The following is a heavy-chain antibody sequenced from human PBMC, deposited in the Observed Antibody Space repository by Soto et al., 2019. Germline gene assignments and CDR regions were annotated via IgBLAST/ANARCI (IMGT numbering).Heavy chain of an antibody. CDR3: AKVSWGNRPLDYYYYYMDV. CDR2: ISGSGTAT. Sequence: EVQLLESGGGLVQPGGSLRLSCAASGFTFSTYAMSWVRQAPDKGLVWVSGISGSGTATYYADSVKGRFTISRDNSRNTLYLQMNSQRAEDTALHYSAKVSWGNRPLDYYYYYMDVWGKWTTVTVSS. D-gene: IGHD7-27*01. V-gene: IGHV3-23*01. CDR1: GFTFSTYA. J-gene: IGHJ6*03.